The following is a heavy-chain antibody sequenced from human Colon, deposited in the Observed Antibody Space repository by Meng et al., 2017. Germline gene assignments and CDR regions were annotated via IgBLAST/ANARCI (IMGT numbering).Heavy chain of an antibody. CDR2: IYYSGGT. CDR3: ARDSGYDSNWFDP. Sequence: SETLSLTCTVSGGSISTYYWSWIRQPPGKGLEWIGYIYYSGGTTYNPPPKSRVTISVDTSKNQFSLKLSSVTAADTAVYYCARDSGYDSNWFDPWGQGTLVTVSS. J-gene: IGHJ5*02. CDR1: GGSISTYY. D-gene: IGHD5-12*01. V-gene: IGHV4-59*01.